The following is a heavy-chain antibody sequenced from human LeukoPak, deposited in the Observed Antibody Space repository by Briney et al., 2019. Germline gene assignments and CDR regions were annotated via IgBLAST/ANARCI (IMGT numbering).Heavy chain of an antibody. Sequence: SETLSLTCTVSGGSISTYFWSWIRQPPGKGLEWIGYIYYGGNTYYNPSLKSRVTLSVDTSKNQFSLKLSSVTAADTAVYYCARELGGVRGIIIPLDYWGQGTLVTVSS. CDR1: GGSISTYF. V-gene: IGHV4-59*12. J-gene: IGHJ4*02. CDR2: IYYGGNT. CDR3: ARELGGVRGIIIPLDY. D-gene: IGHD3-10*01.